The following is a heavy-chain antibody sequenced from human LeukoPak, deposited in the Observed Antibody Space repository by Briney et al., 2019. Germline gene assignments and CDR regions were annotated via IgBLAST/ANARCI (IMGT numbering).Heavy chain of an antibody. CDR2: IIPVFDTA. CDR3: ARVGYCSGGSCPRRNYYYYYMDV. D-gene: IGHD2-15*01. CDR1: GGTFSSYA. J-gene: IGHJ6*03. Sequence: SVKVSCKASGGTFSSYAISWVRQAPGQGLEWMGVIIPVFDTANYAQKFQGRVTITADESTSTAYMELSSLRSEDTAVYYCARVGYCSGGSCPRRNYYYYYMDVWGKGTTVTISS. V-gene: IGHV1-69*13.